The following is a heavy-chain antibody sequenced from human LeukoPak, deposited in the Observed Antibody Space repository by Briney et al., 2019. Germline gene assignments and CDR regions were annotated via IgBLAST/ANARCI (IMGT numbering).Heavy chain of an antibody. CDR3: ATTVGAIAGMDY. CDR1: GFRFTNAW. Sequence: PGGSLRLSCAAPGFRFTNAWVPWVRQAPGKGLEWVGHIKSRTDGGTTHYAAPVKGRFTISRDDSRNMVYLQMNSLKTEDTAVYYCATTVGAIAGMDYWGQGALVTVSS. D-gene: IGHD1-26*01. J-gene: IGHJ4*02. V-gene: IGHV3-15*01. CDR2: IKSRTDGGTT.